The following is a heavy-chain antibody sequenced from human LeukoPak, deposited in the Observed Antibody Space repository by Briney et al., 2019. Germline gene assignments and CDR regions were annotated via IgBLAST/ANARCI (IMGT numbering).Heavy chain of an antibody. CDR3: AREPHDYGDYGNPEYFQH. J-gene: IGHJ1*01. CDR1: GYTFTGYY. V-gene: IGHV1-2*02. D-gene: IGHD4-17*01. CDR2: INPNSGGT. Sequence: ASVKVSCKASGYTFTGYYMHWVRQAPGQGLEWMGWINPNSGGTNYAQKFQGRVTMTRDTSISTAYMELRSLRSDDTAVYYCAREPHDYGDYGNPEYFQHWGQGTLVTVSS.